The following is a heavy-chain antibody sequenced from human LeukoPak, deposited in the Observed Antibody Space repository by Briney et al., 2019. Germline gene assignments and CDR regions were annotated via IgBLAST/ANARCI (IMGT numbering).Heavy chain of an antibody. D-gene: IGHD3-10*01. CDR3: ARSPGAITMVRGVIIIQGAFDI. CDR1: GFTFSSYW. CDR2: IKQDGSEK. V-gene: IGHV3-7*01. J-gene: IGHJ3*02. Sequence: GGSLRLSCAASGFTFSSYWMSWVRQAPGKGREWVANIKQDGSEKYYVDSVKGRFTISRDNAKNSLYLQMNSLRAEDTAVYYCARSPGAITMVRGVIIIQGAFDIWGQGTMVTVSS.